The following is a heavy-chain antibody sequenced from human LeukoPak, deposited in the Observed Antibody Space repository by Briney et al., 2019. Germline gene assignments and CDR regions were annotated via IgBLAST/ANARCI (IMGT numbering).Heavy chain of an antibody. J-gene: IGHJ5*02. D-gene: IGHD1-1*01. V-gene: IGHV4-59*01. Sequence: SDTLSLTYTDSGGSIIRYFWSELQPPPGQGLAWIGYIYYSGSTRYNPSLKSRVTISVDTSKNQFSLKLSSVTAADTAVYYCARETGTTTFSWFDPWGQGTLVTVSS. CDR2: IYYSGST. CDR3: ARETGTTTFSWFDP. CDR1: GGSIIRYF.